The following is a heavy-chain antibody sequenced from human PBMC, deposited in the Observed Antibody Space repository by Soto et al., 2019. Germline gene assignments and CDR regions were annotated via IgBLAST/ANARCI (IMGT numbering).Heavy chain of an antibody. CDR3: AKGKNEGHHVLLWFGELFPLDY. Sequence: EVQLLESGGGLVQPGGSLRLSCAASGFTFSSYAMSWVRQAPGKGLEWVSAISGSGGSTYYADSVKGRFTISRDNSKNTLYLQMNSLRAEDTAVYYCAKGKNEGHHVLLWFGELFPLDYWGQGTLVTVSS. J-gene: IGHJ4*02. CDR2: ISGSGGST. V-gene: IGHV3-23*01. CDR1: GFTFSSYA. D-gene: IGHD3-10*01.